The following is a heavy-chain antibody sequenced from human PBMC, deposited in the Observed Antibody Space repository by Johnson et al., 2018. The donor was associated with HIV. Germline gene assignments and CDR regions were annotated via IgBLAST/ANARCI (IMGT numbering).Heavy chain of an antibody. CDR2: IKQEGSEK. D-gene: IGHD1-26*01. CDR3: ARDRGLWERNGAGAFDI. J-gene: IGHJ3*02. Sequence: VQLVESGGGLVQPGGSLRLSCAASGFTFSSYWMSWVRQAPGKGLEWVTNIKQEGSEKYYVDSVKGRFTISRDNAKNSLYLQMNSLRAEDTAVYYCARDRGLWERNGAGAFDIWGQGTMVTVSS. V-gene: IGHV3-7*01. CDR1: GFTFSSYW.